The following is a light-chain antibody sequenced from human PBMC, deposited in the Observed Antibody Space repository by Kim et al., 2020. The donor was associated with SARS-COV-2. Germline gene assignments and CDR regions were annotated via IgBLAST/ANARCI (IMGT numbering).Light chain of an antibody. CDR3: QQYYSNPPT. Sequence: DIVMTQSPDSLAVSLGVRATINCKSSQSVLYSSNNKNYLAWYQQKPGQPPKLLIYWASTRESGVPDRFSGSGSGTDFTLTISSLQAEDVAVYYCQQYYSNPPTFGQGTKVDIK. V-gene: IGKV4-1*01. CDR1: QSVLYSSNNKNY. J-gene: IGKJ1*01. CDR2: WAS.